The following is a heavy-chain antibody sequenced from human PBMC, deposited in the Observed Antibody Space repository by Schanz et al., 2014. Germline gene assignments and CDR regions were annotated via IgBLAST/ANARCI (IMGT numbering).Heavy chain of an antibody. V-gene: IGHV4-59*01. Sequence: QVQLQESGPGLVKPSETLSLTCTVSGGSISRYYWSWIRQPPGKGLEWIGYIYYSGSTTYNPSLKSRVTISVDTSKKQFSLNLSSVTAADTAVYYCARGRVVPAAPEFDYWGQGILVTVSS. J-gene: IGHJ4*02. CDR1: GGSISRYY. CDR2: IYYSGST. CDR3: ARGRVVPAAPEFDY. D-gene: IGHD2-2*01.